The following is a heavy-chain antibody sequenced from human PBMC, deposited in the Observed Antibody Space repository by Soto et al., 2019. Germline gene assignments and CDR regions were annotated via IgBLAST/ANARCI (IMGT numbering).Heavy chain of an antibody. CDR2: FDPEDGET. V-gene: IGHV1-24*01. D-gene: IGHD3-22*01. CDR3: ATNPLYYYDSSGPEDAFDI. J-gene: IGHJ3*02. Sequence: ASVKVSCKVSGYTLTDLSMHWVRQAPGKGLEWMGGFDPEDGETIYAQKFQGRVTMTEDTSTDTAYMELSSLRSEDTAVYYCATNPLYYYDSSGPEDAFDIWGQGTMVTVSS. CDR1: GYTLTDLS.